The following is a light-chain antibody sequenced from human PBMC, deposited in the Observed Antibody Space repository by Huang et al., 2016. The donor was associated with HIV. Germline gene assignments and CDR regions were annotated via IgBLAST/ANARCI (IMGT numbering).Light chain of an antibody. Sequence: DIQMTQSPSSLSASVGDRVTITCRASQSITTYLNCDQQKPGTAPTLLIYATDSLQSGVPSRFSGRGSGTEFTLTISSLQPDDFATYYCQQGYTTSWTFGPGTKVE. V-gene: IGKV1-39*01. J-gene: IGKJ1*01. CDR1: QSITTY. CDR3: QQGYTTSWT. CDR2: ATD.